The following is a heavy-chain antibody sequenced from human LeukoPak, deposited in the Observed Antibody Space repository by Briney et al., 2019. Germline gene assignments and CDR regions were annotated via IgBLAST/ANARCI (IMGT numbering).Heavy chain of an antibody. CDR2: ISYDGSNK. J-gene: IGHJ4*02. Sequence: GGSLRLSCAASGFTFSTYAMHWVRQGPGKGLEWVAVISYDGSNKYYADSVKGRFTISRDNSKNTLYLQMSSLSAEDTAVYYCAQTTTPRYYGSGSYALGYWGQGTLVTVPS. V-gene: IGHV3-30-3*01. D-gene: IGHD3-10*01. CDR3: AQTTTPRYYGSGSYALGY. CDR1: GFTFSTYA.